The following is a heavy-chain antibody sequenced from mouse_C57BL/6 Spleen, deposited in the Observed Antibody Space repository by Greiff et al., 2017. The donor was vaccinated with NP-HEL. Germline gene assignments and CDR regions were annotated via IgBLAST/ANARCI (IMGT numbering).Heavy chain of an antibody. V-gene: IGHV1-81*01. D-gene: IGHD1-1*01. CDR2: IYPRSGNT. J-gene: IGHJ4*01. Sequence: VQLQQSGAELARPGASVKLSCKASGYTFTSYGISWVKQRTGQGLEWIGEIYPRSGNTYYNEKFKGKATLTVDKSSSTAYMELRSLTSEDSAVYFCARSGISTVVAHYYAMDYWGQGTSVTVSS. CDR1: GYTFTSYG. CDR3: ARSGISTVVAHYYAMDY.